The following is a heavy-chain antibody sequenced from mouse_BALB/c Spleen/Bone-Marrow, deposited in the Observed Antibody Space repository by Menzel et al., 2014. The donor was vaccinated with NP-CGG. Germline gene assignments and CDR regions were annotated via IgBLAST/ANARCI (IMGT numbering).Heavy chain of an antibody. D-gene: IGHD2-1*01. CDR2: INSNGGST. CDR1: GFTFSWFG. J-gene: IGHJ3*01. V-gene: IGHV5-6-3*01. Sequence: EVQLQQSGGGLVQPGGSLKLSCAASGFTFSWFGMSWVRQTPDKRLELVATINSNGGSTYYPDSVKGRFTISRDNAKNTLYLQMSSLKSEDTAMYYCARGLDYGNYGPGFAYWGQGTLVTFS. CDR3: ARGLDYGNYGPGFAY.